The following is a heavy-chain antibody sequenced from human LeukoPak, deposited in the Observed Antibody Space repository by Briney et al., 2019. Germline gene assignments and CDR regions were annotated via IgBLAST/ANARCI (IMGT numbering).Heavy chain of an antibody. J-gene: IGHJ3*02. V-gene: IGHV4-39*01. CDR1: GGSISGSSYY. CDR3: ARAVPHQPQGGSAFDI. Sequence: SETLSLTCTVSGGSISGSSYYWGWIRQPPGKGLEWIGSIYYSGSTYYNPSLKSRVTISVDTSKNQFSLKLSSVTAADTAVYYCARAVPHQPQGGSAFDIWGQGTMVTVSS. D-gene: IGHD3-10*01. CDR2: IYYSGST.